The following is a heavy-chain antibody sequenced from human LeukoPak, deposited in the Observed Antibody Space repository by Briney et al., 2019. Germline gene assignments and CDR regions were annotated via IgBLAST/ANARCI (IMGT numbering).Heavy chain of an antibody. V-gene: IGHV1-69*06. J-gene: IGHJ6*04. CDR3: ARDLEQQLVRPDYYYGMDV. Sequence: SSVKVSCKASGGTFSSYAISWVRQAPGQGLEWMGGIIPIFGTANYAQKFQRRVTITADKSTSTAYMELSSLRSEDTAVYYCARDLEQQLVRPDYYYGMDVWGKGTTVTVSS. D-gene: IGHD6-13*01. CDR2: IIPIFGTA. CDR1: GGTFSSYA.